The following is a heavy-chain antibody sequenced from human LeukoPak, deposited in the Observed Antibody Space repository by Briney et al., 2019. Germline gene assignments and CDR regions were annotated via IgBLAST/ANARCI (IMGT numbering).Heavy chain of an antibody. CDR1: GFTFSSYA. D-gene: IGHD2-15*01. CDR3: ANLKRPVVVVAANGFDY. V-gene: IGHV3-23*01. CDR2: ISGSGGST. Sequence: GGSLRLSCAASGFTFSSYAMSLVRQAPGKGLEWVSAISGSGGSTYYADSVKGRFTISRDDSKNTLYLQMNSLRAEDTAVYYCANLKRPVVVVAANGFDYWGQGTLVTVSS. J-gene: IGHJ4*02.